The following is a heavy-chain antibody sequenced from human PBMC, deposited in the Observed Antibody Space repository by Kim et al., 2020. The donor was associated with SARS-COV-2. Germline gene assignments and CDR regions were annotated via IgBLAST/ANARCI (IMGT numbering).Heavy chain of an antibody. J-gene: IGHJ4*02. CDR3: ASLDVWGSYRTFDY. V-gene: IGHV4-59*01. D-gene: IGHD3-16*02. Sequence: NPSLTSRVTLSGDTSKNQFSLKLSSVTAADTAVYYCASLDVWGSYRTFDYWGQGTLVTVSS.